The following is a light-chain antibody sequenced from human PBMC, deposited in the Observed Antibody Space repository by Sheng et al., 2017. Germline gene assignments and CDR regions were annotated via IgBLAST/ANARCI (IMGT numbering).Light chain of an antibody. J-gene: IGKJ2*01. CDR2: TAS. V-gene: IGKV3-20*01. CDR3: QQYATSTRT. Sequence: EILLTQSPGTLSLSPGERATLSCRASQSVSSSYLAWYQQKPGQAPRLLIYTASNRATGFPDRFSGSGSGTDFTLTISRLEPQDFAMYYCQQYATSTRTFGQGTKLEIK. CDR1: QSVSSSY.